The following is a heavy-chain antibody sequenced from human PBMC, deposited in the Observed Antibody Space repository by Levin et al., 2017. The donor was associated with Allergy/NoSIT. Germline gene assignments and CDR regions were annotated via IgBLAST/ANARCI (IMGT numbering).Heavy chain of an antibody. CDR2: ISSSSSYI. D-gene: IGHD4-11*01. Sequence: GGSLRLSCAASGFTFSSYSMNWVRQAPGKGLEWVSSISSSSSYIYYADSVKGRFTISRDNAKNSLYLQMNSLRAEDTAVYYCARDLQDYSNYSPPDYWGQGTLVTVSS. CDR1: GFTFSSYS. V-gene: IGHV3-21*01. CDR3: ARDLQDYSNYSPPDY. J-gene: IGHJ4*02.